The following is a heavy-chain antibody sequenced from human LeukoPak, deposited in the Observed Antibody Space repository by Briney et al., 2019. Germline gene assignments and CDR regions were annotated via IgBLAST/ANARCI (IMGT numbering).Heavy chain of an antibody. CDR1: GYTFTSYG. Sequence: GASVKVSCKASGYTFTSYGISWVRQAPGQGLEWMGWINPNSGATDCGQRFQGRVTLTRDTSVSTTYMELSGLRSDDTAVYYCVRGRGPVVISYFDYWGQGSLVTVSS. CDR3: VRGRGPVVISYFDY. J-gene: IGHJ4*02. V-gene: IGHV1-2*02. CDR2: INPNSGAT. D-gene: IGHD3-22*01.